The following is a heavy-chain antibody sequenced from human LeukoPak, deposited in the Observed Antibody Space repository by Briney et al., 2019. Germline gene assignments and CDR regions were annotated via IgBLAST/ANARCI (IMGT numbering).Heavy chain of an antibody. CDR3: ARDCSGGSCYGAFDI. CDR1: GASLRSGDYY. CDR2: IYDSGST. J-gene: IGHJ3*02. Sequence: SETLSLTCTVSGASLRSGDYYWRWIRQPPGTGLEWIGYIYDSGSTYYNPSLKSRITISVDTSENRFSLKLSSVTATDTAVYYCARDCSGGSCYGAFDIWGQGTMVTVSS. D-gene: IGHD2-15*01. V-gene: IGHV4-30-4*01.